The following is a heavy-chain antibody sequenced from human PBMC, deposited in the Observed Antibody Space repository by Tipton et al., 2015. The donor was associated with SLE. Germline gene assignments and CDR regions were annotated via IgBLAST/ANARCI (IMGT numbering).Heavy chain of an antibody. CDR2: IYYSGST. D-gene: IGHD4-17*01. V-gene: IGHV4-39*01. J-gene: IGHJ3*02. CDR1: GGSISSGSYY. Sequence: TLSLTCTVSGGSISSGSYYWSWIRQPAGKGLEWIGSIYYSGSTYYNPSLKSRVTISVDTSKNQFSLKLSSVTAADTAVYYCASTPMTTVTTGAFDIWGQGTMVTVSS. CDR3: ASTPMTTVTTGAFDI.